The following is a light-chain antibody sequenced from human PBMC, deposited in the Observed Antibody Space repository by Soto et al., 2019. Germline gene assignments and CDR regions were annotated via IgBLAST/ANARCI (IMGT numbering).Light chain of an antibody. CDR1: QSASSNY. J-gene: IGKJ4*02. Sequence: EIVLKQSPGTLSLSPGERATLSCRASQSASSNYLAWYQQKPGQAPTLLISGISTSATGIQDRFSGSGSGKDFSLTSSRQVPEDFAVYYCHRYGRYPLTFGGGTGVEI. CDR2: GIS. V-gene: IGKV3-20*01. CDR3: HRYGRYPLT.